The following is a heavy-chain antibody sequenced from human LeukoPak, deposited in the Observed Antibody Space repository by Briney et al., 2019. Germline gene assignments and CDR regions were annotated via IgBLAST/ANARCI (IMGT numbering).Heavy chain of an antibody. CDR1: GFTVSSNS. J-gene: IGHJ5*02. CDR3: ARGVTTGSLLP. V-gene: IGHV3-53*01. D-gene: IGHD4-17*01. Sequence: QPGGSLRLSCTVSGFTVSSNSMSWVRQAPGKGLEWVSFIYSDNTHYSDSVKGRFTISRDNAKNSLYLQMNSLRAEDTAMYYCARGVTTGSLLPWGQGTLVTVSS. CDR2: IYSDNT.